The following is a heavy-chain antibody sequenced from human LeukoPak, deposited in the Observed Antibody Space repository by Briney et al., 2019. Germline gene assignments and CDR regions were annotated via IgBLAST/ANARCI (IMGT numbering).Heavy chain of an antibody. CDR1: GGSFSGYC. V-gene: IGHV4-34*01. CDR2: INHSGST. Sequence: SETLSLTCAVYGGSFSGYCWSWIRQPPGKGLEWIGEINHSGSTNYNPSLKSRVTISVDTSKNQFSLKLSSVTAADTAVYYCARGSTASDYWGQGTLVTVSS. J-gene: IGHJ4*02. D-gene: IGHD5-18*01. CDR3: ARGSTASDY.